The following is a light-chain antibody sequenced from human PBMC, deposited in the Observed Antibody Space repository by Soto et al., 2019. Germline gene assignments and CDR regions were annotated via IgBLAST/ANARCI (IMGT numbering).Light chain of an antibody. CDR3: SSYTSSSTLDV. CDR1: SSDVGGYNY. J-gene: IGLJ1*01. Sequence: QPVLTQPASVSGSPGQSITISCTRTSSDVGGYNYVSWYQQHPGKAPKLMIYDVSNRPSGVSNRFSGSKSGNTASLTISGLQAEDEADYYCSSYTSSSTLDVFGTGTKVTVL. V-gene: IGLV2-14*01. CDR2: DVS.